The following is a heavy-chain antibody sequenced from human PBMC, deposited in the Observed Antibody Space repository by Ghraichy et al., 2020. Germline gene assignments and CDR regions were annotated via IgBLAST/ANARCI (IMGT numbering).Heavy chain of an antibody. CDR1: GGSVSTYY. J-gene: IGHJ3*01. D-gene: IGHD4-23*01. CDR2: ISYRGTT. CDR3: ASADGYGGPEGDDVYEV. Sequence: SQTLSLTCSVSGGSVSTYYWNWIRETPGEGLEWIGYISYRGTTNYNPALKSRITISVDTSKNQVSLKLTSVTAADTAMYYCASADGYGGPEGDDVYEVWGQGTMVAVCS. V-gene: IGHV4-59*02.